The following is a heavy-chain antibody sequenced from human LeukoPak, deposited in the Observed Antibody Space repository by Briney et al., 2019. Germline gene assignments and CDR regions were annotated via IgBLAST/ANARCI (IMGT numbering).Heavy chain of an antibody. CDR3: ARVNLLGYCTHGLCPGGGVPFDF. CDR2: IFNSGTT. Sequence: SETLSLTCTVSSGSISSGSYYWSWIRQPAGKGREWIGRIFNSGTTHYNPSLQSRVTLSVDTSRNQFSLKVSSVTAPHTAVYYCARVNLLGYCTHGLCPGGGVPFDFWGQGTLVTVSS. V-gene: IGHV4-61*02. D-gene: IGHD2-8*01. CDR1: SGSISSGSYY. J-gene: IGHJ4*02.